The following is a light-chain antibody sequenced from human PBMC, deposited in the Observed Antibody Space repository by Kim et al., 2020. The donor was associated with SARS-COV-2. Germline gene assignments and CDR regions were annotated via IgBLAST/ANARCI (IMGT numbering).Light chain of an antibody. J-gene: IGKJ1*01. CDR2: GAT. Sequence: DVQMTQSQSSLSASVGDRVTITCRASQGIRNYLAWYQQRPGKVPTLLIYGATTLQSGVPSRFSGSGSGTDFTLTIRSLQLEDVATYYCQEYISAPRTFGQGTKVDIK. V-gene: IGKV1-27*01. CDR3: QEYISAPRT. CDR1: QGIRNY.